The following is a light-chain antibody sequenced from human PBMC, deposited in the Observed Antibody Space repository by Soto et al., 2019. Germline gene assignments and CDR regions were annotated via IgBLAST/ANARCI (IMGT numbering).Light chain of an antibody. Sequence: DIQMTQSPSSLSASVGDRVTITCRASQSISSYLNWYQQKPGKAPKRLIYAASSLQSGVPSRFSASVSGTDFTLTISSLQPKDFATYYCQQSYSTPITFGQGTRLEIK. V-gene: IGKV1-39*01. CDR2: AAS. CDR3: QQSYSTPIT. CDR1: QSISSY. J-gene: IGKJ5*01.